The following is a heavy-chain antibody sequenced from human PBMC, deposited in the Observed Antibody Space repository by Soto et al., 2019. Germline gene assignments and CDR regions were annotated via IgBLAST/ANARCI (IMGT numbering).Heavy chain of an antibody. Sequence: PSESLSLTCTASGGTITDSAWVWIWQHAGKGLEWIGRIFSSGSTNYNPSLKGRITMSLVTSKNQFSLKLNSATATDTAVYFCAREQGVVVTADNWFGPWGQRLLGTGSS. J-gene: IGHJ5*02. CDR1: GGTITDSA. D-gene: IGHD2-21*02. V-gene: IGHV4-4*07. CDR3: AREQGVVVTADNWFGP. CDR2: IFSSGST.